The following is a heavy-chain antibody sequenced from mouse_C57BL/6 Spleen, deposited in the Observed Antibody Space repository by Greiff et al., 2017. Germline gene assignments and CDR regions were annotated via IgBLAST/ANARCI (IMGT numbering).Heavy chain of an antibody. CDR1: GYTFTSYW. J-gene: IGHJ2*01. Sequence: QVQLKESGAELARPGASVKLSCKASGYTFTSYWMQWVKQRPGQGLEWIGEIDPSDSYTNYNQKFKGKATLTVDTSSSTAYMQLSSLTSEDSAVYYCARRGDYDGDFDYWGQGTTLTVSS. CDR2: IDPSDSYT. D-gene: IGHD2-4*01. V-gene: IGHV1-50*01. CDR3: ARRGDYDGDFDY.